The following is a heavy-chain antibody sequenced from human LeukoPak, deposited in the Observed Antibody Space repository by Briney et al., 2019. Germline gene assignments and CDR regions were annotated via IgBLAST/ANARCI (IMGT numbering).Heavy chain of an antibody. D-gene: IGHD2-2*01. Sequence: GGSLRLSCAASGFTLSNYDMNWVRQAPGKGLEWVSSISTSSRYIYYKDSVRGRFTVSRDDAKNSLYLEMNSLRAEDTAVYYCARADCSSSTCYLRRSWFDPWGQGTLVTVSS. CDR3: ARADCSSSTCYLRRSWFDP. CDR1: GFTLSNYD. V-gene: IGHV3-21*01. CDR2: ISTSSRYI. J-gene: IGHJ5*02.